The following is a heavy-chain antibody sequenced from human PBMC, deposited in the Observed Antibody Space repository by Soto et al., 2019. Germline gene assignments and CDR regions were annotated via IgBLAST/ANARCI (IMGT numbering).Heavy chain of an antibody. CDR2: MNPNSGNT. Sequence: QVQLVQSGAEVKKPGASVKVSCKASGYTFTSYDINWVRQATGQGLEWMGWMNPNSGNTGYAQKFQGRVTMTRNTSXSTXXMELSSLRSEDTAVYYCARGRESIVVVTATLLDYWGQGTLVTVSS. V-gene: IGHV1-8*01. J-gene: IGHJ4*02. D-gene: IGHD2-21*02. CDR3: ARGRESIVVVTATLLDY. CDR1: GYTFTSYD.